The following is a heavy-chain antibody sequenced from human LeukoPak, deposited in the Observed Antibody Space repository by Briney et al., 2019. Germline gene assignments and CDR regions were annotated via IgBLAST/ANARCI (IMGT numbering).Heavy chain of an antibody. V-gene: IGHV1-46*01. CDR2: INPSGGST. D-gene: IGHD5-24*01. J-gene: IGHJ4*02. Sequence: ASVKVSCTAPGYTFTGYYMHWVRQAPGQGLEWMGIINPSGGSTSYAQKFQGRVTMTRDMSTSTVYMELSSLRSEDTAVYYCARKSRDGYYFDYWGQGTLVTVSS. CDR1: GYTFTGYY. CDR3: ARKSRDGYYFDY.